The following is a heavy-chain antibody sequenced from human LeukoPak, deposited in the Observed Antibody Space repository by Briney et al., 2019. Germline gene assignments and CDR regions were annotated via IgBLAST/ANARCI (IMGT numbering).Heavy chain of an antibody. V-gene: IGHV4-30-2*05. D-gene: IGHD3-22*01. CDR3: AREYYDSSGLPHNWFDP. Sequence: SETLSLTCTVSGGSISSGGYYWSWIRQPPGKGLEWIGYIYHSGSTYYNPSLKSRVTISVDTSKNQFSLKLSSVTAADTAVYYCAREYYDSSGLPHNWFDPWGQGTLVTVSS. J-gene: IGHJ5*02. CDR1: GGSISSGGYY. CDR2: IYHSGST.